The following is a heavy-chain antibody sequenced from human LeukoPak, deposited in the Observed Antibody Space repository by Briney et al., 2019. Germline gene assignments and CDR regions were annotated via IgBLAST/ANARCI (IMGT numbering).Heavy chain of an antibody. CDR3: ARVIRDYGHRSDAFDI. CDR2: ISSSGTTI. V-gene: IGHV3-48*03. J-gene: IGHJ3*02. CDR1: GFTFSSYE. D-gene: IGHD4-17*01. Sequence: GGSLRLSCAASGFTFSSYEMNWVRQAPGKGLEWVADISSSGTTIHYADSLKGRFTISRDNAKNSLYLQLNSLRAEDTAVYYCARVIRDYGHRSDAFDIWGQGTMVTVSS.